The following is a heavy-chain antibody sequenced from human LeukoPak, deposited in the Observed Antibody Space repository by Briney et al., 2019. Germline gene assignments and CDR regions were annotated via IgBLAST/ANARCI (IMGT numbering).Heavy chain of an antibody. D-gene: IGHD6-19*01. CDR2: ISAYNGNT. V-gene: IGHV1-18*01. CDR3: ARDLAVAGKLDY. CDR1: GYTFTSYG. Sequence: ASVKVSCKASGYTFTSYGISWVRQAPGQGLEWMGWISAYNGNTSYAQKLQGRVTMTTDTSTSTAYMELRSLRSDDTAVYYCARDLAVAGKLDYWGQGTLVTVSS. J-gene: IGHJ4*02.